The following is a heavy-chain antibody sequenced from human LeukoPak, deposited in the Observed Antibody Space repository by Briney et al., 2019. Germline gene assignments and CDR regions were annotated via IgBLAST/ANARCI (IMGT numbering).Heavy chain of an antibody. D-gene: IGHD3-3*01. V-gene: IGHV4-59*11. Sequence: SETLSLTCTVSGGSISSHYWSWIRQPPGKGLEWIGYIYYSGSTNYNPSLKSRVTISVDTSKNQFSLKLSSVTAADTAVYYCARLPYYDFCSGYYQAPAFDIWGQGTMVTVSS. CDR3: ARLPYYDFCSGYYQAPAFDI. CDR2: IYYSGST. J-gene: IGHJ3*02. CDR1: GGSISSHY.